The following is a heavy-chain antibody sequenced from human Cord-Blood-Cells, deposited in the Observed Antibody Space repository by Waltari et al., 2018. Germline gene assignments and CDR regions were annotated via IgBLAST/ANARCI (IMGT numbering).Heavy chain of an antibody. Sequence: ASGYTFTSYDINWVRQATGQGLEWMGWMNPNSGNTGYAQKFQGRVTMTRNTSISTAYMELSSLRSEDTAVYYCARGYCSSTSCSTTYNWFDPWGQGTLVTVSS. CDR3: ARGYCSSTSCSTTYNWFDP. V-gene: IGHV1-8*01. J-gene: IGHJ5*02. D-gene: IGHD2-2*01. CDR1: GYTFTSYD. CDR2: MNPNSGNT.